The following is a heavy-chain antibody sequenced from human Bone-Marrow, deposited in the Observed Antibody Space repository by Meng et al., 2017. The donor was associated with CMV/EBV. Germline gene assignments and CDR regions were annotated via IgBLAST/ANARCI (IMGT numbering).Heavy chain of an antibody. CDR3: AGGYYPYYGMDV. D-gene: IGHD3-22*01. Sequence: SETLSLTCTVSGGSVSSGSYYWSWIRQPPGKGLEWIGYIYYSGSTNYNPSLKSRVTISVDTSKNQFSLKLSSVTAADTAVYYCAGGYYPYYGMDVWAQGTTVTVSS. CDR1: GGSVSSGSYY. V-gene: IGHV4-61*01. CDR2: IYYSGST. J-gene: IGHJ6*02.